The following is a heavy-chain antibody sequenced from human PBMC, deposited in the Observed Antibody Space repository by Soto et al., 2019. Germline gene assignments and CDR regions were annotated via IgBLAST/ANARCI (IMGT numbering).Heavy chain of an antibody. J-gene: IGHJ2*01. V-gene: IGHV4-31*03. D-gene: IGHD3-22*01. CDR1: GGSISSGGYY. CDR3: ARMKGYYYDSSGYRWYFDL. CDR2: IYYSGST. Sequence: QVQLQESGPGLVKPSQTLSLTCTVSGGSISSGGYYWSWIRQHPGKGLEWIGYIYYSGSTYYNPSLKSRVTISVDTSKNQFSLKLSSVTAADTAVYYCARMKGYYYDSSGYRWYFDLWGRGTLVTVSS.